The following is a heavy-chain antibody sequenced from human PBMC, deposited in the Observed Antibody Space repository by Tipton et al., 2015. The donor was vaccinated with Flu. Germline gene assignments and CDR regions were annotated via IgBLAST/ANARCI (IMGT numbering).Heavy chain of an antibody. V-gene: IGHV4-61*09. CDR1: GGSISRSSYY. CDR3: ARDYGDLNWFDP. J-gene: IGHJ5*02. CDR2: IYTSGST. D-gene: IGHD4-17*01. Sequence: TLSLTCTVSGGSISRSSYYWTWIRQPAGKGLEWIGQIYTSGSTKYNPSLKSRVTRSLDTSKNHFSLKLSSVTAADTAMYYCARDYGDLNWFDPWGQGTLVTVSS.